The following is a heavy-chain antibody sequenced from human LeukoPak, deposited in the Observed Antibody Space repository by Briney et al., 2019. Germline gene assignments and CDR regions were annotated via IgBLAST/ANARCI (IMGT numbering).Heavy chain of an antibody. D-gene: IGHD3-22*01. Sequence: GGSLRLSCAAPGFTFSSYGMHWVRQAPGKGLEWVAVISYDGSNKYYADSVKGRFTISRDNSKNTLYLQMNSLRAEDTAVYYCATDYDSSGYYLGYFDYWGQGTLVTVSS. CDR1: GFTFSSYG. CDR3: ATDYDSSGYYLGYFDY. V-gene: IGHV3-30*03. CDR2: ISYDGSNK. J-gene: IGHJ4*02.